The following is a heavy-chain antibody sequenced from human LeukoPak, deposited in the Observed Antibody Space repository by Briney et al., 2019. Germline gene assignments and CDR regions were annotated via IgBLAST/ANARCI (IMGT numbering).Heavy chain of an antibody. Sequence: GGSLRLSCAASGFTFTTFAMSWVRQAPGKGLEWVSGISRSGGSTYHAGSVKGRFTISRDNSKNTLSLQMNSLRVEDTAVYYCARDPYYDSSGYAPPMDVWGQGITVTVSS. CDR3: ARDPYYDSSGYAPPMDV. V-gene: IGHV3-23*01. D-gene: IGHD3-22*01. CDR1: GFTFTTFA. CDR2: ISRSGGST. J-gene: IGHJ6*02.